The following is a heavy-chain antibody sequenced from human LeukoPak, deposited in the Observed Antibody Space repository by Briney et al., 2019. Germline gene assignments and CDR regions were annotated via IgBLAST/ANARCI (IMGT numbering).Heavy chain of an antibody. D-gene: IGHD4-23*01. V-gene: IGHV3-11*05. CDR2: ISSSSTYT. Sequence: PGGTLRLSCAASGFTFSDYHMSWIRQAPGKGLEWVSYISSSSTYTDYADSVKGRFTISRDNAKNSLYLQMNSLRVDDTAVYYCARAKWTVVPFDYWGQGTLVTVSS. J-gene: IGHJ4*02. CDR3: ARAKWTVVPFDY. CDR1: GFTFSDYH.